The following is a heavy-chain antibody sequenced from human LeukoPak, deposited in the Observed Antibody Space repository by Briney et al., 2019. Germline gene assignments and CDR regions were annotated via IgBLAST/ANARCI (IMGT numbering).Heavy chain of an antibody. J-gene: IGHJ4*02. CDR2: ISNSGSMI. Sequence: GGSLRLSCAVSGLTFSSYNMNWVRQAPGKGLEWVSYISNSGSMIYYADSVKGLFTLSRDNAKNSLYLQMNSLRDEDTAVYYCARGPISGWSADYWGQGTLVTVSS. V-gene: IGHV3-48*02. CDR1: GLTFSSYN. D-gene: IGHD6-19*01. CDR3: ARGPISGWSADY.